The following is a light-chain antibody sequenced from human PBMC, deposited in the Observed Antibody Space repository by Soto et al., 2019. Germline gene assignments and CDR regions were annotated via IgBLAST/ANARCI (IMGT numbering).Light chain of an antibody. J-gene: IGLJ2*01. CDR2: EVS. V-gene: IGLV2-14*01. CDR3: SSYISSSTV. CDR1: SSDVGGYNS. Sequence: QSALTQPASVSGSPGQSITISCTGTSSDVGGYNSVSWYQHHPGKAPKLMIYEVSNRPSGVSNRFSGSKSGNTASLIISGLQAEDEDDYYCSSYISSSTVFGGGTKLTVL.